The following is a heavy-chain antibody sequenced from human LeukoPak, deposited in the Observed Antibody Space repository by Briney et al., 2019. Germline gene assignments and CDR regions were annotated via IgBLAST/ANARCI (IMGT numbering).Heavy chain of an antibody. CDR1: GFIFSSYR. J-gene: IGHJ4*02. V-gene: IGHV3-33*01. D-gene: IGHD1-26*01. Sequence: GGSLRLSCAASGFIFSSYRMYWVRQAPGKGLEWVAVIWYDGSTKYYADFVKGRFTISRDNAKNSLYLQMNSLRAEDTAVYYCARRSGSLSYYFDYWGQGTLVTVSS. CDR3: ARRSGSLSYYFDY. CDR2: IWYDGSTK.